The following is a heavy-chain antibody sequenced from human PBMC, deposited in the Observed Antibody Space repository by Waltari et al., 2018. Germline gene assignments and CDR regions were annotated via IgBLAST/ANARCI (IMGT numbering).Heavy chain of an antibody. D-gene: IGHD2-15*01. CDR3: AREGVMVAADYYYDYCMDV. J-gene: IGHJ6*02. CDR2: IYTSGST. Sequence: QVQLQESGPGLVKPSQTLSLTCTVSGGSISSGSYYWSWIRQPAGKGLEWIGYIYTSGSTTYNPSLKSRGTISVDTSKYPFSLKLSAVTAADTAMYYCAREGVMVAADYYYDYCMDVWGQGTTVTVPS. V-gene: IGHV4-61*09. CDR1: GGSISSGSYY.